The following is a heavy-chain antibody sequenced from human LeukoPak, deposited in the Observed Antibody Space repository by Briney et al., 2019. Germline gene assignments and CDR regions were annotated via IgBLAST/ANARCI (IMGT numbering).Heavy chain of an antibody. V-gene: IGHV4-39*07. CDR2: IYHSGST. CDR1: GGSISSSSYY. CDR3: ARVPVLRYFDWFGLFDY. Sequence: SETLSLTCTVSGGSISSSSYYWGWIRQPPGKGLEWIGSIYHSGSTNYNPSLKSRVTISVDKSKNQFSLKLSSVTAADTAVYYCARVPVLRYFDWFGLFDYWGQGTLVTVSS. D-gene: IGHD3-9*01. J-gene: IGHJ4*02.